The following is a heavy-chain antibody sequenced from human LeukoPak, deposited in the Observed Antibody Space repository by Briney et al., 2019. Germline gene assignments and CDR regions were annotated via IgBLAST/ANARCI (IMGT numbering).Heavy chain of an antibody. V-gene: IGHV3-53*01. J-gene: IGHJ6*03. CDR3: ARGAYDSSGYYYGNYYYYMDV. CDR1: GFTVSSNY. D-gene: IGHD3-22*01. Sequence: GGSLRLSCAASGFTVSSNYMRWVRQAPGKGLEWVSVIYSGGSTYYADSVKGRFTISRDNSKNTLYLQMNSLRAEDTAVYYCARGAYDSSGYYYGNYYYYMDVWGKGTTVTISS. CDR2: IYSGGST.